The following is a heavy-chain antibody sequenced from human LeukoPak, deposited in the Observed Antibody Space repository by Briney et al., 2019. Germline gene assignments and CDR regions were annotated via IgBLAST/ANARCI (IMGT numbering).Heavy chain of an antibody. CDR1: GGSISSGSYY. CDR3: ARDPYGRYYFDY. V-gene: IGHV4-61*02. CDR2: IYTSGST. Sequence: PSETLSLTCTVSGGSISSGSYYWSWIRQPAGKGLEWIGRIYTSGSTNYNPSLKSRVTISVDTSKNQFSLKLSSVTAADTAVYYCARDPYGRYYFDYWGQGTLVTVSS. D-gene: IGHD1-26*01. J-gene: IGHJ4*02.